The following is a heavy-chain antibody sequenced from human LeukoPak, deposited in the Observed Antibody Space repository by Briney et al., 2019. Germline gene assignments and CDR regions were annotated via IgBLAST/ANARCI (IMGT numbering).Heavy chain of an antibody. CDR2: ISGSGGST. Sequence: GGSLRLSCTTSGFTFSSFAMSWVRQAPGKGLEWVSGISGSGGSTYYADSVKGRFTISRDNTKNTLYLQMDNLRDEATAVYYCAKDGENFDFWSGYRGDYFDYWGQGTLVTVSS. CDR3: AKDGENFDFWSGYRGDYFDY. D-gene: IGHD3-3*01. V-gene: IGHV3-23*01. CDR1: GFTFSSFA. J-gene: IGHJ4*02.